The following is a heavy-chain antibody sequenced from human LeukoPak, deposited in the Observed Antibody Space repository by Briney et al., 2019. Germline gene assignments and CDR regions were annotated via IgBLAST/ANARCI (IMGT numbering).Heavy chain of an antibody. CDR2: IDSSGNA. J-gene: IGHJ4*02. CDR3: TRDRGQWLVDY. CDR1: GGSISTSGYY. V-gene: IGHV4-39*07. D-gene: IGHD6-19*01. Sequence: SETLSLTCTVSGGSISTSGYYWGWIRQPPGKGLEYFASIDSSGNAYYNPSFQSRVTILADTSKNQFSLKLSSVTAADTAVYYCTRDRGQWLVDYWGQGTQVTVSS.